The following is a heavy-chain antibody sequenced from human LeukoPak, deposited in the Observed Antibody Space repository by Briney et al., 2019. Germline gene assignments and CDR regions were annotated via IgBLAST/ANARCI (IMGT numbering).Heavy chain of an antibody. D-gene: IGHD6-19*01. Sequence: SETLSLTCAVYGGSFSGYYWSWIRQPPGEGLEWLGEINHSGSTNYNPSLKSRVTISVDTSKNQFSLKLSSVTAADTAVYYCARGRAVAGRNYYGMDVWGKGTTVTVSS. J-gene: IGHJ6*04. V-gene: IGHV4-34*01. CDR2: INHSGST. CDR1: GGSFSGYY. CDR3: ARGRAVAGRNYYGMDV.